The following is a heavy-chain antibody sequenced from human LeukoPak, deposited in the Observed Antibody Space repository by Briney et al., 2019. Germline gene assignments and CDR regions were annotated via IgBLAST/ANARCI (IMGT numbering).Heavy chain of an antibody. D-gene: IGHD3-3*01. CDR2: ISYDGSNK. J-gene: IGHJ4*02. CDR1: GFTFSSYA. CDR3: ARVIVPYDFWSGFDY. V-gene: IGHV3-30-3*01. Sequence: GGSLRLSCAASGFTFSSYAMHWVRQAPGKGLEWVAVISYDGSNKYYADSVKGRFTISRDNSKNTLYLQMNSLRAEDTAVYYCARVIVPYDFWSGFDYWGQGTLVTVSS.